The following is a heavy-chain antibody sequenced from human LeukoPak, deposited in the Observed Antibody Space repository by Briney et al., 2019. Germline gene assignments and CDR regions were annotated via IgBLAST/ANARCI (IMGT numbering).Heavy chain of an antibody. Sequence: GGSLRLSCAASGFTFSSYSMDWVRQAPGKGLEWVSSISSSSSYINYGDSVKGRFTISRDNAKNSLYLQMNSLRADDTAVYYCARGGSGNWNAPFDYWGQGTLVTVSS. CDR1: GFTFSSYS. V-gene: IGHV3-21*01. D-gene: IGHD1-1*01. CDR2: ISSSSSYI. J-gene: IGHJ4*02. CDR3: ARGGSGNWNAPFDY.